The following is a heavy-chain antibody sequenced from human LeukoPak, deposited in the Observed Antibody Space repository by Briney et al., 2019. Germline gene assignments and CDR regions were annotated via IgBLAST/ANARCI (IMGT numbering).Heavy chain of an antibody. CDR1: GFTFSSYG. V-gene: IGHV3-30*18. Sequence: PGGSLRLSCAASGFTFSSYGMHWVRQAPGKGLEWVAVISYDGSNKYYADSVKGRFTISRDNSKNTLYLQMNSLRAEDTAVYYCAKEGAVAHPTPLDYWGQGTLVTVSS. CDR2: ISYDGSNK. J-gene: IGHJ4*02. CDR3: AKEGAVAHPTPLDY. D-gene: IGHD6-19*01.